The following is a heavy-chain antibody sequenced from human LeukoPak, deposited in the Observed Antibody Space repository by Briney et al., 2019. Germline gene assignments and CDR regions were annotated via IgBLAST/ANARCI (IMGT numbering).Heavy chain of an antibody. CDR2: INHSGST. CDR3: ARGRYSYGY. J-gene: IGHJ4*02. CDR1: GGSISSYY. D-gene: IGHD5-18*01. Sequence: PSETLSLTCTVSGGSISSYYWSWIRQPPGKGLEWIGEINHSGSTNYNPSLKSRVTISVDTSKNQFSLKLSSVTAADTAVYYCARGRYSYGYWGQGTLVTVSS. V-gene: IGHV4-59*01.